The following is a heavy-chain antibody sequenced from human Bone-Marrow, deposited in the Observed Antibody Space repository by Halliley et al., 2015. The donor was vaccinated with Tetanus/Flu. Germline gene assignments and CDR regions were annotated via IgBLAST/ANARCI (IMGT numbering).Heavy chain of an antibody. J-gene: IGHJ4*02. D-gene: IGHD1-26*01. CDR2: ISSGSNYI. CDR1: GFTFRGST. V-gene: IGHV3-21*01. Sequence: SLRLSCAASGFTFRGSTMHWVRQAPGKGLEWVSCISSGSNYIHYRDSVKGRFTISRDNAKNTLYLQMNSLRVEDTAVYYCARADDLGELDYWGQGTRVTVSS. CDR3: ARADDLGELDY.